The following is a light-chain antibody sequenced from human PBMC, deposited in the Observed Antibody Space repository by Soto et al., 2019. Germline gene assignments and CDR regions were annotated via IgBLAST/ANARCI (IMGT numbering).Light chain of an antibody. CDR2: GAS. CDR1: QSINSN. CDR3: QHYYDWPYS. Sequence: EVVMTQSPTTLPVSPGRRVTLSCRASQSINSNLAWFQQKPGQAPRLLIYGASSRATGIPARFSGSGSGTEFTLTISSLQSEDCAVYFCQHYYDWPYSFGQGTKLEMK. V-gene: IGKV3-15*01. J-gene: IGKJ2*01.